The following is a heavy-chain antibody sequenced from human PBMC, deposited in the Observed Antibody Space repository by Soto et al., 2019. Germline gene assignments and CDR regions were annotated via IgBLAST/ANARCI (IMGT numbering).Heavy chain of an antibody. Sequence: QVQLVESGGGVVQPGRSLRLSCAASGFTFSSYGMHWVRQAPGKGLEWVAVIWYDGSNKYYADSVKGRFTISRDNSKNTLYLQMNSLRAEDTAVYYCARDHPISALIVVPAARGNDFDYWGQGTLVTVSS. CDR1: GFTFSSYG. CDR2: IWYDGSNK. J-gene: IGHJ4*02. CDR3: ARDHPISALIVVPAARGNDFDY. D-gene: IGHD2-2*01. V-gene: IGHV3-33*01.